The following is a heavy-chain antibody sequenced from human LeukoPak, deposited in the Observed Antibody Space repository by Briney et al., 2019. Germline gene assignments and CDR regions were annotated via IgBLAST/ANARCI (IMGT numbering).Heavy chain of an antibody. J-gene: IGHJ4*02. D-gene: IGHD5-18*01. CDR3: AKYSYGYSSSFDD. V-gene: IGHV4-59*08. Sequence: PSETLSLTCRVSGGSISSYYWSWIRQPPGKGLECIGYIYYSGSPNYNPSLKSRVTISVDTSKNQFSLKLRSVTAADTAVYYCAKYSYGYSSSFDDWGQGTLVTVSS. CDR1: GGSISSYY. CDR2: IYYSGSP.